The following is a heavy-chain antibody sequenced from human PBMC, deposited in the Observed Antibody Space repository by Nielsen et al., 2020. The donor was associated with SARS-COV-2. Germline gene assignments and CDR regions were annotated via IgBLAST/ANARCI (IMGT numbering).Heavy chain of an antibody. CDR3: ARDTHTGYSSGWHFDY. J-gene: IGHJ4*02. Sequence: LRLSCTVSGCSISSGGYYWSWIRQHPGKGLEWIGYIYYSGSTYYNPSLKSRVTISVDTSKNQFSLKLSSVTAADTAVYYCARDTHTGYSSGWHFDYWGQGTLVTVSS. CDR2: IYYSGST. CDR1: GCSISSGGYY. V-gene: IGHV4-31*03. D-gene: IGHD6-19*01.